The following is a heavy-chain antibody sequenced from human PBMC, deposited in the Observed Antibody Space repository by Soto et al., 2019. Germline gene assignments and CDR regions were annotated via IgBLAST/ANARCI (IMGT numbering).Heavy chain of an antibody. D-gene: IGHD3-16*02. Sequence: QVQLVQSGAEVKKPGASVKVSCNASGYTFTSYGISWVRQAPGQGLEWMGWISAYNGNTNYAQKLQGRVTMTTDTSKSTVYMVLRSLRSDDTVVYYGARYRLRPNWSDPWGQGALVTVSS. CDR3: ARYRLRPNWSDP. J-gene: IGHJ5*02. CDR1: GYTFTSYG. CDR2: ISAYNGNT. V-gene: IGHV1-18*01.